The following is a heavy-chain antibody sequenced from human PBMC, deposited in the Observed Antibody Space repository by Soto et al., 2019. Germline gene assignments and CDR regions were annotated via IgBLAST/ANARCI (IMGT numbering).Heavy chain of an antibody. CDR2: IYYSGST. J-gene: IGHJ4*02. CDR3: ARDWRLRYFAY. V-gene: IGHV4-61*01. CDR1: GGSVSSGSYY. D-gene: IGHD3-9*01. Sequence: QVQLQESGPGLVKPSETLSLTCTVSGGSVSSGSYYWSWIRQPPGKGLEWIGYIYYSGSTNYNPSLKSRVTISVDTSKNQFSLKLSSVTAADTAVYYCARDWRLRYFAYWGQGTLVTVSS.